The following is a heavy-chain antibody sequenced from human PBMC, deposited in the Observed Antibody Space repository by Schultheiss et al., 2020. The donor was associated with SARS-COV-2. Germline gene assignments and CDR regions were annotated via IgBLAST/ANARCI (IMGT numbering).Heavy chain of an antibody. J-gene: IGHJ6*02. CDR1: GGSISSSSYY. V-gene: IGHV4-39*07. Sequence: SETLSLTCTVSGGSISSSSYYWGWIRQPPGKGLEWIGSIYYSGSTNYNPSLKSRVTISVDTSKNKFSLKLSSVTAADTAVYYCARGPSRGCTGGVCYMGGGFDYGMDVWGQGTTVTVSS. CDR3: ARGPSRGCTGGVCYMGGGFDYGMDV. CDR2: IYYSGST. D-gene: IGHD2-8*02.